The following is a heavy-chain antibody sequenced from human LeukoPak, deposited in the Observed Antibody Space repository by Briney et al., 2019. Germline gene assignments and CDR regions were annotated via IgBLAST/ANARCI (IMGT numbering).Heavy chain of an antibody. D-gene: IGHD6-19*01. V-gene: IGHV1-18*01. Sequence: ASVKVSCKASGYTFTSYGISWVRQAPGQGLEWMGWISAYNGNTNYAQKLQGRVTMTTDTSTSTAYMELRSLRSDDTAVYYCAREPKYSSGPQRDYYYYMDVWGKGTTVTVSS. CDR2: ISAYNGNT. J-gene: IGHJ6*03. CDR3: AREPKYSSGPQRDYYYYMDV. CDR1: GYTFTSYG.